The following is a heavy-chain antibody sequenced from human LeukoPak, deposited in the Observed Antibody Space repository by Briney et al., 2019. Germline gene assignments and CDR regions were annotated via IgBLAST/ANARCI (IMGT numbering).Heavy chain of an antibody. D-gene: IGHD6-13*01. J-gene: IGHJ6*04. Sequence: GGSLRLYCAASGFTFSSYSMNWVRQAPGQGLEWVSSISSSSSYIYYADSVKGRFTISRDNAKNSLYLQMNSLRAEDTAVYYCASRGDSSSWYTAYSMDVWGKGTTVTVSS. CDR1: GFTFSSYS. CDR2: ISSSSSYI. CDR3: ASRGDSSSWYTAYSMDV. V-gene: IGHV3-21*01.